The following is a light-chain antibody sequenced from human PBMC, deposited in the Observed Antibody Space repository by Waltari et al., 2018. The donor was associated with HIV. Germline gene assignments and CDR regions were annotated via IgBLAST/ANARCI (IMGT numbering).Light chain of an antibody. CDR2: AAS. V-gene: IGKV1-39*01. Sequence: DIQMTQSPSSLSASVGDRVTITCRASQSISNSLNWYQQKPGKAPRVLIHAASSLQSGVTSRFSGSGSGTDFTLTISSLQPEDFATYYCQQSSSTPRTFGQGTKLEIK. J-gene: IGKJ1*01. CDR3: QQSSSTPRT. CDR1: QSISNS.